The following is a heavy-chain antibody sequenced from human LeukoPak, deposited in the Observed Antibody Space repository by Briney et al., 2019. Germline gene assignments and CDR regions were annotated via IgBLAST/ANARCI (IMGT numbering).Heavy chain of an antibody. D-gene: IGHD6-13*01. V-gene: IGHV1-18*04. CDR2: ISVYNDNT. CDR1: GYTFTTYG. J-gene: IGHJ4*02. Sequence: ASVKVSCKASGYTFTTYGISWVRQAPGQGLEWMGWISVYNDNTNYAQKVQGRVTMTTDTSTTTAYMELRSLTSDDTAVYFCARVAAADTGARNAFEYWGQGTLVTVSS. CDR3: ARVAAADTGARNAFEY.